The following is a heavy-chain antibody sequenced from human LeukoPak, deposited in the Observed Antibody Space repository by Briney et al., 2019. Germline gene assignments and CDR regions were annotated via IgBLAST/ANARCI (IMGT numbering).Heavy chain of an antibody. V-gene: IGHV3-33*01. J-gene: IGHJ4*02. Sequence: GGSLRLSCAASGFTFSSYGMHWVRQAPGKGLEWAAVIWYDGSNKYYADSVKGRFTISRDNSKNTLYLQMNSLRAEDTAVYYCARDQRRYCSSTSCYNDYWGQGTLVTVSS. CDR2: IWYDGSNK. CDR3: ARDQRRYCSSTSCYNDY. D-gene: IGHD2-2*02. CDR1: GFTFSSYG.